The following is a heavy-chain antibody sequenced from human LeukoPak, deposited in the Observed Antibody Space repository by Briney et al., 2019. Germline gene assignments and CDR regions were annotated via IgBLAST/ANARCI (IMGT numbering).Heavy chain of an antibody. V-gene: IGHV3-33*01. Sequence: PGGSLRLSCAASGFIFSHHGMHWVRLAPGKGLEWVAVIWSDGTNRFYGGSVKGRFTISRDNSQNAVFLQMNSLRVEDTAMYYCARDAQRGFDYSNSLKYWGHGTLVTVSS. CDR1: GFIFSHHG. J-gene: IGHJ4*01. CDR2: IWSDGTNR. D-gene: IGHD4-11*01. CDR3: ARDAQRGFDYSNSLKY.